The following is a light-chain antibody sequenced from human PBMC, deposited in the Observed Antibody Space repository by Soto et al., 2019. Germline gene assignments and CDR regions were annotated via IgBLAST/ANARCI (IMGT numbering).Light chain of an antibody. J-gene: IGKJ1*01. Sequence: DIQMTQSPSTLSASVGDRVTITCRASQSISSWLGWYQQKPGKAPMLLMYKASSLESGVPSRFSGSRSGTEFTLTNSTLRPDDFATYYCQQSNSYPWTFGQGTKVEI. CDR3: QQSNSYPWT. CDR2: KAS. CDR1: QSISSW. V-gene: IGKV1-5*03.